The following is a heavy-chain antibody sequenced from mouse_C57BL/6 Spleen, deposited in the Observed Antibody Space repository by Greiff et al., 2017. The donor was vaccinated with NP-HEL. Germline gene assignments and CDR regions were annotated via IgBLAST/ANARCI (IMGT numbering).Heavy chain of an antibody. Sequence: EVKLVESGGGLVKPGGSLKLSCAASGFTFSDYGMHWVRQAPEKGLEWVAYISSGSSTIYYADTVKGRFTISRDNAKNTLFLQMTSLRSEDTAMYYCARYYSNYEAWFAYWGQGTLVTVSA. V-gene: IGHV5-17*01. D-gene: IGHD2-5*01. CDR1: GFTFSDYG. CDR2: ISSGSSTI. J-gene: IGHJ3*01. CDR3: ARYYSNYEAWFAY.